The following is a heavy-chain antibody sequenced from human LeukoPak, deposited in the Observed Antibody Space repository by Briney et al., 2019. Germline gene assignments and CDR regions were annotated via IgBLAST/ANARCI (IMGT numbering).Heavy chain of an antibody. CDR2: IWYDGSNK. CDR3: ARDLPYSSLDY. V-gene: IGHV3-33*01. Sequence: GGSLRLSCAASGFTFSSYGMHWVRQAPGNGLEWVAVIWYDGSNKYYADSVKGRFTISRDNSKNTLYLQMNSLRAEDTAVYYCARDLPYSSLDYWGQGTLVTVSS. D-gene: IGHD3-22*01. J-gene: IGHJ4*02. CDR1: GFTFSSYG.